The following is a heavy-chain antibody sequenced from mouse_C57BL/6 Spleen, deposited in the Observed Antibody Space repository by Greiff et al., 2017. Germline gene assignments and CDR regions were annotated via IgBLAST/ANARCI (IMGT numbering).Heavy chain of an antibody. Sequence: QVQLQQPGAELVRPGSSVKLSCKASGYTFTSYWMHWVKQRPIQGLEWIGNIDPSDSETHYNQKFKDKATLTVDKSSSTAYMQLSSLTSEDSAVYYCARYEYDWYFDVWGTGTTVTVSS. CDR2: IDPSDSET. J-gene: IGHJ1*03. CDR3: ARYEYDWYFDV. D-gene: IGHD2-4*01. CDR1: GYTFTSYW. V-gene: IGHV1-52*01.